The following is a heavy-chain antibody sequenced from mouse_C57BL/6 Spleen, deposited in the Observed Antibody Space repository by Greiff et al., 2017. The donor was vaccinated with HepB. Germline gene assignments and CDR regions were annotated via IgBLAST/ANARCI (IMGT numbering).Heavy chain of an antibody. V-gene: IGHV1-80*01. Sequence: QVQLKQSGAELVKPGASVKISCKASGYAFSSYWMNWVKQRPGKGLEWIGQIYPGDGDTNYNGKFKGKATLTADKSSSTAYMQLSSLTSEDSAVYFCARRGANWGYYLDYWGQGTTLTVSS. CDR1: GYAFSSYW. J-gene: IGHJ2*01. CDR3: ARRGANWGYYLDY. D-gene: IGHD4-1*01. CDR2: IYPGDGDT.